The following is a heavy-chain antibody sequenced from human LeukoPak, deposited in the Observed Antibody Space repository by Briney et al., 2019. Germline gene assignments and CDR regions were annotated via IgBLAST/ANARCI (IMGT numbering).Heavy chain of an antibody. CDR1: GFTFSSYA. CDR2: IRDSGGTT. CDR3: ARHKWDATGIDY. V-gene: IGHV3-23*01. D-gene: IGHD1-26*01. Sequence: GGSRRLSCTASGFTFSSYAMTWVRQAPGKWLQWVSRIRDSGGTTYYADPVKGRFTISRDNSKNTLYVQMNSLRDEDTALYYWARHKWDATGIDYWGQGTLVTVSS. J-gene: IGHJ4*02.